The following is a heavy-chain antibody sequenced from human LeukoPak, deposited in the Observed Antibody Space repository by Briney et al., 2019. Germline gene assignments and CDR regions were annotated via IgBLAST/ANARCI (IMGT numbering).Heavy chain of an antibody. CDR3: ARETPYGSGSYPFDY. Sequence: SETLSLTCTVSGGSISSYYWSWIRQPAGTALEWIGRIYTSGTITYNPSLKSRVTMSVDTSKNQFSLKLSSVTAADTAVYYCARETPYGSGSYPFDYWGQGILVTVSS. D-gene: IGHD3-10*01. CDR1: GGSISSYY. J-gene: IGHJ4*02. V-gene: IGHV4-4*07. CDR2: IYTSGTI.